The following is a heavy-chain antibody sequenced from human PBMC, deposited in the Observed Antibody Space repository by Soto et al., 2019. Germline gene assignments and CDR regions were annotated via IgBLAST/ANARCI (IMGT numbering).Heavy chain of an antibody. D-gene: IGHD2-15*01. CDR2: IIPILTTA. CDR3: ARKAGGGNYHMLDF. CDR1: GDSFSSYA. V-gene: IGHV1-69*01. Sequence: QVQVVQSGAEVKKPGSSVKVSCKVSGDSFSSYAISWVRQAPGQGLQWMGGIIPILTTANYAQKFQDRVTITADESTSTPYMEVSSLTSEDTAVYYCARKAGGGNYHMLDFWGQGTLVTVSS. J-gene: IGHJ4*02.